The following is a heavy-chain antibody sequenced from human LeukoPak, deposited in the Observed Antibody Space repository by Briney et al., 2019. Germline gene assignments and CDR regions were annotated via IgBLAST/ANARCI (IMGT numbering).Heavy chain of an antibody. CDR3: ARSTLTKAFDP. J-gene: IGHJ5*02. CDR1: GYTFAIYG. Sequence: ASVKVSCKASGYTFAIYGISWMRQAPGQGLEWMGWISTYNGNTKYAWKLQGRVIMTTDTSTNTAYMELRGLKSDDTAVYYCARSTLTKAFDPWGQGTLVTVSS. CDR2: ISTYNGNT. V-gene: IGHV1-18*01. D-gene: IGHD1-1*01.